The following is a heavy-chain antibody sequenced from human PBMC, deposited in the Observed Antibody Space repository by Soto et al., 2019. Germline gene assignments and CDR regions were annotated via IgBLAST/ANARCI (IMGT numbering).Heavy chain of an antibody. V-gene: IGHV3-33*01. CDR1: GFTFSSYG. Sequence: QVQLVESGGGVVQPGRSLRLSCAASGFTFSSYGMHWVRQAPGKGLEWVAVIWYDGSNKYYADSVKGRFTISRDNSKNTLYLQMNSLRAEDTAVYYCTRGTGDYYYMDVWGKGTTVTVSS. J-gene: IGHJ6*03. CDR3: TRGTGDYYYMDV. CDR2: IWYDGSNK.